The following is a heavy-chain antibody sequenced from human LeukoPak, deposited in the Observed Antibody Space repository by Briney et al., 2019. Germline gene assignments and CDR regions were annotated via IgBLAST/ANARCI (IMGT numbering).Heavy chain of an antibody. CDR3: AGMIEWFLTDAFDI. CDR1: GGSISSGSYY. D-gene: IGHD3-3*01. V-gene: IGHV4-61*02. CDR2: VYTSGST. J-gene: IGHJ3*02. Sequence: SETLSLTCTVSGGSISSGSYYWNWIRQPAGQGLEWIGRVYTSGSTDYNPSLKSRVTISADTSKKQFSLNLRSVTAADTAVYYCAGMIEWFLTDAFDIWGQGTMVTVSS.